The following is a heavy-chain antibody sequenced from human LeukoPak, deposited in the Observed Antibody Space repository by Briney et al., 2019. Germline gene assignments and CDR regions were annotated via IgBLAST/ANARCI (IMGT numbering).Heavy chain of an antibody. CDR2: ISAVTGYT. CDR3: ARVGQEYYYGMDV. V-gene: IGHV3-11*05. D-gene: IGHD6-6*01. Sequence: GGSLRLSCAASGFTFSDYYMTWIRQAPGKGLEWVSYISAVTGYTKYADFVEGRFTISRDNAIDSLYLQLNSLRAEDTAVYYCARVGQEYYYGMDVWGHGTTVTVSS. CDR1: GFTFSDYY. J-gene: IGHJ6*02.